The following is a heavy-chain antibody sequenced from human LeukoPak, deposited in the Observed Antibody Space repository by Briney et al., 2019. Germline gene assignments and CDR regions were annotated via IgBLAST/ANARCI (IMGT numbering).Heavy chain of an antibody. CDR3: ARDQGSSGDYYYGMDV. V-gene: IGHV1-46*01. Sequence: ASVKVSCKASGYTFTSYYMHWVRQAPGQGLEWMGIINPSGGSTSYAQKFQGRVTMTRDTSTSTVYMELSSLRSEDTAVYYCARDQGSSGDYYYGMDVWGQGTTVTVSS. J-gene: IGHJ6*02. CDR1: GYTFTSYY. CDR2: INPSGGST. D-gene: IGHD6-13*01.